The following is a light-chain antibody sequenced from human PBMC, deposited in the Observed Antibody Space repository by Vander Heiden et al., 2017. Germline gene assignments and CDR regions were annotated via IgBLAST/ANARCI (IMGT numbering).Light chain of an antibody. Sequence: QSALTQPASVPGSPGQSITISCTGTSSDVAAYNYVSWYQQHPAKAPKLIIYDVTNRPAGVSNRFSGSESGNTASLTTSGLQAEDEADYYGSAYTSSNTLVFGTGTRVTVL. J-gene: IGLJ1*01. CDR2: DVT. CDR1: SSDVAAYNY. V-gene: IGLV2-14*03. CDR3: SAYTSSNTLV.